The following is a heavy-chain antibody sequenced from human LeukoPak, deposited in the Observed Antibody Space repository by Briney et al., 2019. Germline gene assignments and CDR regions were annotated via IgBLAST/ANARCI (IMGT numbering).Heavy chain of an antibody. CDR3: AKGPTAHDAFDI. J-gene: IGHJ3*02. D-gene: IGHD4-17*01. CDR1: GFTFSSYA. V-gene: IGHV3-23*01. Sequence: GGSLRLSCAASGFTFSSYAMSWVRQAPGKGLEWVSAISGSGGSTYYADSVKGRFTISRDNSKNTLYRQMNSLRAEDTAVYYCAKGPTAHDAFDIWGQGTMVTVSS. CDR2: ISGSGGST.